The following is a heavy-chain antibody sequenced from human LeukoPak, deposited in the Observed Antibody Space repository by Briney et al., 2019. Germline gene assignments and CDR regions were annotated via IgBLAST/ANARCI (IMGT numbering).Heavy chain of an antibody. CDR1: GGSISSSSYY. J-gene: IGHJ4*02. CDR2: IYYSGST. V-gene: IGHV4-39*07. CDR3: ARDPGSDYFDY. Sequence: PSETLSLTCTVSGGSISSSSYYWGWIRQPPGKGLEWIGSIYYSGSTYYNPSLRSRVTISVDTSKNQFSLKLSSVTAADTAVYYCARDPGSDYFDYWGQGTLVTVSS.